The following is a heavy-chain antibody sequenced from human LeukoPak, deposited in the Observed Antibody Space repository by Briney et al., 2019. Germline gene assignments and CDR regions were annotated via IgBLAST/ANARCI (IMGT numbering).Heavy chain of an antibody. J-gene: IGHJ6*02. Sequence: PLETLSLTCSVSGGSISTYYWTWIRQTPGKGLEWIGYSHYSGSTNYNPSLKSRVTISVDTSKNQFSLRLNSVTAADTAIYYCARAPRGESDAASGFYGMDVWGQGTTVTVSS. CDR2: SHYSGST. CDR1: GGSISTYY. CDR3: ARAPRGESDAASGFYGMDV. D-gene: IGHD3-22*01. V-gene: IGHV4-59*01.